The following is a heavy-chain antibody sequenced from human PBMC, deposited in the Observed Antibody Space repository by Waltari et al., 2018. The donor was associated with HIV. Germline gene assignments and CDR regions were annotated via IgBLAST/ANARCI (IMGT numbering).Heavy chain of an antibody. CDR1: GSGFTSYW. CDR2: IYPGDTDT. J-gene: IGHJ3*02. D-gene: IGHD5-12*01. V-gene: IGHV5-51*01. Sequence: EVQLVQSGAEVKKPGESLKISCRGSGSGFTSYWIGWVRPMPGKGLGCMGIIYPGDTDTRYLPSFQGQVTISADKSISTAYLQWSSLKASDTAMYYCARHVSMATNDAFDIWGQGTMVTVSS. CDR3: ARHVSMATNDAFDI.